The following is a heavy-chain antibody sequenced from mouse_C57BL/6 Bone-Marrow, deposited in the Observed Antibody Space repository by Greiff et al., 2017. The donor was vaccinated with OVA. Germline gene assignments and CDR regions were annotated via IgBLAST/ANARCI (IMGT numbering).Heavy chain of an antibody. V-gene: IGHV2-9*01. D-gene: IGHD1-1*01. J-gene: IGHJ4*01. Sequence: VKLVESGPGLVAPSQSLSITCTVSGFSLTSYGVDWVRQPPGKGLEWLGVIWGGGSTNSTSALMSRLSISKDNSKSQVFLKMNSLQTDDTAMYYGAKRGYYYGSSRYAMDYWGQGTSVTVSS. CDR1: GFSLTSYG. CDR3: AKRGYYYGSSRYAMDY. CDR2: IWGGGST.